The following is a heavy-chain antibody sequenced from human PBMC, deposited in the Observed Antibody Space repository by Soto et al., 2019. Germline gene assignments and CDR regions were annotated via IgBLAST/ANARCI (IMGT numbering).Heavy chain of an antibody. CDR3: AKDAGYYDFWSGHNPFDP. CDR1: GFTFSSYG. D-gene: IGHD3-3*01. J-gene: IGHJ5*02. CDR2: ISYDGSNK. V-gene: IGHV3-30*18. Sequence: QVQLVESGGGVVQPGRSLRLSCAASGFTFSSYGMHWVRQAPGKGLEWVAVISYDGSNKYYADSVKGRFTISRDNSKNTLYLQMNSLRAEDTAVYYCAKDAGYYDFWSGHNPFDPWGQGTLVTVPS.